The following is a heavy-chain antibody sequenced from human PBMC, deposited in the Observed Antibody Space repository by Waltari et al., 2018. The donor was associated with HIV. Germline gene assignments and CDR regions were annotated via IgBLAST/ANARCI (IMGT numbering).Heavy chain of an antibody. J-gene: IGHJ4*02. D-gene: IGHD2-21*01. Sequence: QVTLKESGPVLVRPTQTLALTCTFSGFSLSTTGMRVSWIRQSPGEALEWLARIDWDDEKFYSSSLGTKLAVFKDTSKNQVVFTMTDMDPADTAIYYCARTYCGGDGCHGRGGPGFDYWGQGTLVIVPS. CDR2: IDWDDEK. V-gene: IGHV2-70*04. CDR1: GFSLSTTGMR. CDR3: ARTYCGGDGCHGRGGPGFDY.